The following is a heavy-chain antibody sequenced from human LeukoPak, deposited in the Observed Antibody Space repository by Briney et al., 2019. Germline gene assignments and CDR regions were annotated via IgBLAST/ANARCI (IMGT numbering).Heavy chain of an antibody. Sequence: GESLQISCHGSEYNFTSYWIAWVRQLPGKGLEWMGIIYPGDSDTRYSPSFQGQVTISVDKSVSAAYLQWSSLKASDTAMYYCASPPTRECSSISCPLSYWGQGTLVTVSS. CDR2: IYPGDSDT. CDR1: EYNFTSYW. CDR3: ASPPTRECSSISCPLSY. D-gene: IGHD2-2*01. V-gene: IGHV5-51*01. J-gene: IGHJ4*02.